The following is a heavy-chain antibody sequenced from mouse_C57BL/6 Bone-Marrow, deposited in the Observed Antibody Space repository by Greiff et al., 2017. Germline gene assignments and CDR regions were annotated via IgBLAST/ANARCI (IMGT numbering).Heavy chain of an antibody. Sequence: QVQLQQSGAELVKPGASVKLSCKASGYTFTEYTIHWVKQRSGQGLEWIGWFYPGSGSIKYNENFKDKATLTADKSSSTVYMELSRLTSEDSAVYFCARHPYYDYDLYYAMDYWGQGTSVTVSS. CDR2: FYPGSGSI. CDR1: GYTFTEYT. V-gene: IGHV1-62-2*01. D-gene: IGHD2-4*01. J-gene: IGHJ4*01. CDR3: ARHPYYDYDLYYAMDY.